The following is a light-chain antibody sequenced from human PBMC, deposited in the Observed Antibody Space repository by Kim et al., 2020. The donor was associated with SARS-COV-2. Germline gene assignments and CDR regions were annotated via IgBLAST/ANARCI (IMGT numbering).Light chain of an antibody. J-gene: IGLJ1*01. CDR3: TSYTRSSTYV. V-gene: IGLV2-14*03. CDR1: SSDVGAYNY. CDR2: DVF. Sequence: QSALTQPASVSGSPGQSITISCTGTSSDVGAYNYVSWYQQHPGKAPKLMIYDVFKRPSGVSNRFSGSKSGNTASLTISGLQTEDEADYYCTSYTRSSTYVFGTGTKVTVL.